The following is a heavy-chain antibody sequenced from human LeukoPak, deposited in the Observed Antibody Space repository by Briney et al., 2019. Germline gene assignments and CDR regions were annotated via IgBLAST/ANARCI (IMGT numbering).Heavy chain of an antibody. CDR1: GFSFNSDW. CDR2: ISTSSGHI. V-gene: IGHV3-21*01. CDR3: APDTIFGAY. D-gene: IGHD3-3*01. J-gene: IGHJ4*02. Sequence: PGGSLRLSCAASGFSFNSDWMDWVRQAPGKGLEWVSSISTSSGHIYYADSVKGRFTISRDNAKNSLYLQMNSLRAEDTAVYYCAPDTIFGAYWGQGTLVTVSS.